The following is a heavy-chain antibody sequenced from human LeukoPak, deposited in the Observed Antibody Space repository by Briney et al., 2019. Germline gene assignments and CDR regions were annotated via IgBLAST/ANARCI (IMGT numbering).Heavy chain of an antibody. D-gene: IGHD6-6*01. CDR2: INHSGST. V-gene: IGHV4-34*01. CDR1: GDSISNYY. Sequence: PSETLSLTCTVSGDSISNYYWSWIRQTPGKGLEWIGEINHSGSTNYNPSLKSRVTISVDTSKNQFSLKLSSVTAADTAVYYCARGEYSSSSRYYYMDVWGKGTTVTVSS. CDR3: ARGEYSSSSRYYYMDV. J-gene: IGHJ6*03.